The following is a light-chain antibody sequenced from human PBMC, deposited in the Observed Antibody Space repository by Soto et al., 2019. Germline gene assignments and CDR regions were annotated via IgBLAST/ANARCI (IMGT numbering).Light chain of an antibody. J-gene: IGKJ4*01. Sequence: EIVMTQSPATLSVSPGERATLSCRASHSVSSRLAWYQQKPGQAPRLLIYGASTRATGLPARFSGSGSGTEFTLTISSLQSEDFAVYYFQHYTNCPLTFGGGTKVEIK. CDR1: HSVSSR. CDR3: QHYTNCPLT. V-gene: IGKV3-15*01. CDR2: GAS.